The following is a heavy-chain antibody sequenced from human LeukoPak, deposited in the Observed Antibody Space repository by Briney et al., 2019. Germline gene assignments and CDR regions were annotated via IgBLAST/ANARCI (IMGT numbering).Heavy chain of an antibody. Sequence: GGSLRLSCSASGFTVSSNYMSWVRQAPGKGLEWVSIMYSGGDTDYADSVKGRFTISRDNSKNTLYLQMNSLRAEDTAVYYCAKLTGYSSGWYGYWGQGTLVTVSS. CDR3: AKLTGYSSGWYGY. CDR2: MYSGGDT. V-gene: IGHV3-53*01. CDR1: GFTVSSNY. J-gene: IGHJ4*02. D-gene: IGHD6-19*01.